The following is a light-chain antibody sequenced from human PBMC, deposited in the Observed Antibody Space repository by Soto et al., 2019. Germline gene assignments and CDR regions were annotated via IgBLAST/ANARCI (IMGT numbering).Light chain of an antibody. J-gene: IGKJ1*01. Sequence: DIRMTQAPSSLSASVGDRVTITCRASQSISSNLNWYQQKPGKVPKLLIYAASSLQSGVPSRFSGSGSGTEFTLTISSLQPEDFATYYCLQDYTYPRTFGQGTKVDI. CDR1: QSISSN. CDR2: AAS. CDR3: LQDYTYPRT. V-gene: IGKV1-17*01.